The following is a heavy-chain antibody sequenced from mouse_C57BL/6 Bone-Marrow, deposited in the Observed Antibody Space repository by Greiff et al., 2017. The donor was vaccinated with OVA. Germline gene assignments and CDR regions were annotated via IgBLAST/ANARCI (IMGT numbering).Heavy chain of an antibody. Sequence: QVQLQQSGAELVMPGASVKLSCKASGYTFTSYWMHWVKQRPGQGLEWIGEIDPSDSYTNYNQKFKGKSTLTVDKSSSTAYMQLSSLTSEDSAVYYCARGHFFDYWGQGTTLTVSS. CDR3: ARGHFFDY. CDR2: IDPSDSYT. D-gene: IGHD3-3*01. CDR1: GYTFTSYW. V-gene: IGHV1-69*01. J-gene: IGHJ2*01.